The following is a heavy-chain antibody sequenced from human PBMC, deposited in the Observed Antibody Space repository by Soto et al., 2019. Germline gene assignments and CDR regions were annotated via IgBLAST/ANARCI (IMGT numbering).Heavy chain of an antibody. CDR1: GYGFTTYG. CDR3: ARGRYGDY. V-gene: IGHV1-18*01. CDR2: ISAHNGNT. J-gene: IGHJ4*02. Sequence: QVHLVQSGAEVKKPGASVKVSCKGSGYGFTTYGITWVRQAPGQGLEWMAWISAHNGNTNYAQKLQGRVTVTRDTSTSTAYMELSSLRSDDTAVYDCARGRYGDYWGQGALVTVSS. D-gene: IGHD1-1*01.